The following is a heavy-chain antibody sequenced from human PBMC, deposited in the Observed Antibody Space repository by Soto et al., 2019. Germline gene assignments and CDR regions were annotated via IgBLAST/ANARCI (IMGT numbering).Heavy chain of an antibody. V-gene: IGHV4-30-4*01. J-gene: IGHJ4*02. CDR3: ARGPSGDKVDY. CDR2: IYHSGNT. D-gene: IGHD1-26*01. Sequence: QVQLQEAGPGLVEPSQTLSLTCTVSGGSINSGDYFWSWIRQPPGKGLEWIGHIYHSGNTYSNPSLNSRVTISVDTSKNQFSLKLSSVTAADTAVYYCARGPSGDKVDYWGQGTLVTVSS. CDR1: GGSINSGDYF.